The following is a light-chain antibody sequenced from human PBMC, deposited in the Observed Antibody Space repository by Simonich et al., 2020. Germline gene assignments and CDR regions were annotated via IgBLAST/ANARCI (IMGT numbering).Light chain of an antibody. V-gene: IGKV3D-20*01. CDR2: DAS. J-gene: IGKJ2*01. CDR3: QQYGSSHHT. CDR1: QTVSSSY. Sequence: EIVLTQSPGTLSLSPGERATLSCRASQTVSSSYLAWYQQKPGLTPTLLIYDASSRATGIPDRFSGSGSGTDFTLTISRLEPEDFAVYYCQQYGSSHHTFGQGTKLEIK.